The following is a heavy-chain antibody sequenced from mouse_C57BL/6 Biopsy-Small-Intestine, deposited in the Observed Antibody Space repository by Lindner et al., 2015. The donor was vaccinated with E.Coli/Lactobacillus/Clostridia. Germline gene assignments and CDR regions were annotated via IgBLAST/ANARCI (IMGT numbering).Heavy chain of an antibody. D-gene: IGHD2-4*01. J-gene: IGHJ2*01. V-gene: IGHV1-9*01. CDR2: ILPGSGIT. Sequence: VQLQESGAELMKPGASVKLSCKATGYTFTGYWIEWVKQGPGHGLEWIGGILPGSGITKYNEKFKGKATFTADTSSNTAYMQLSSLTTEDSAIYYCAREGDYDYDVVDYWGQGTTLTVSS. CDR3: AREGDYDYDVVDY. CDR1: GYTFTGYW.